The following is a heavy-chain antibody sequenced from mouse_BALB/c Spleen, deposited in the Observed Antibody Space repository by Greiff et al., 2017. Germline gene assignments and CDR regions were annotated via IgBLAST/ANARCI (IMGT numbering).Heavy chain of an antibody. CDR2: INPSNGRT. CDR3: TGGRYLDY. Sequence: QQPGQGLEWIGEINPSNGRTNYNEKFKSKATLTVDKSSSTAYMQLSSLTSEDSAVYYCTGGRYLDYWGQGTTLTVSS. D-gene: IGHD3-3*01. J-gene: IGHJ2*01. V-gene: IGHV1S81*02.